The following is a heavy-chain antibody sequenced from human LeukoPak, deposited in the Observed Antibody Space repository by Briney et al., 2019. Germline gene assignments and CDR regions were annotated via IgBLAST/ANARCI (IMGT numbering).Heavy chain of an antibody. Sequence: SVKVSCKASGGTFRSYAISWVRQAPGQGLEWMGGIIPIFGTANYAQKFQGRVTITTDESTSTAYMELSSLRSEDTAVYYCAGYVDTAMVTGFDYWGQGTLVTVSS. D-gene: IGHD5-18*01. CDR1: GGTFRSYA. CDR3: AGYVDTAMVTGFDY. CDR2: IIPIFGTA. V-gene: IGHV1-69*05. J-gene: IGHJ4*02.